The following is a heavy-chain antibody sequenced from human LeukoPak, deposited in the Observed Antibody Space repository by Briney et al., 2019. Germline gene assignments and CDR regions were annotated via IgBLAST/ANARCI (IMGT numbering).Heavy chain of an antibody. V-gene: IGHV3-48*04. D-gene: IGHD6-6*01. CDR1: GFTFSSYS. Sequence: GGSLTLSCSASGFTFSSYSMNWVRQAPGNGLEGVSYISSSNSTIYYADPVKGHFTISRDNAKHSLYLQLNSLRAEDTAVYYCARAVIAAGYYYYMDVWGKGTTVTVSS. J-gene: IGHJ6*03. CDR3: ARAVIAAGYYYYMDV. CDR2: ISSSNSTI.